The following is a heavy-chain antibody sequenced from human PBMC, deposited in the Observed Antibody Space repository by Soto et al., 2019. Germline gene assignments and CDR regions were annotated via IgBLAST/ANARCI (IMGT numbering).Heavy chain of an antibody. V-gene: IGHV3-48*03. CDR1: GFTFSSYE. D-gene: IGHD2-2*01. CDR3: ARGYCSSTSCAGRDDDFDY. CDR2: ISSSGSTI. J-gene: IGHJ4*02. Sequence: GGSLRLSCAASGFTFSSYEMNWVRQAPGKGLEWVSYISSSGSTIYYADSVKGRFTISRDNAKNSLYLQMNSLRAEDTAVYYCARGYCSSTSCAGRDDDFDYWGQGTLVTVSS.